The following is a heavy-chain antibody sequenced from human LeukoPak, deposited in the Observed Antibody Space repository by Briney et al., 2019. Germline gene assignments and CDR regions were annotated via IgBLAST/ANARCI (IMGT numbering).Heavy chain of an antibody. J-gene: IGHJ5*02. CDR2: ISSSGSTI. V-gene: IGHV3-48*03. D-gene: IGHD6-13*01. CDR3: AREESGSSSWLKNWFDP. Sequence: GGSLRLSCAASGFTFSSYEMNWVRQAPGKGLEWVSYISSSGSTIYYADSVKGRFTISRDNAKNSLYLQMNGLRAEDTAVYYCAREESGSSSWLKNWFDPWGQGTLVTVSS. CDR1: GFTFSSYE.